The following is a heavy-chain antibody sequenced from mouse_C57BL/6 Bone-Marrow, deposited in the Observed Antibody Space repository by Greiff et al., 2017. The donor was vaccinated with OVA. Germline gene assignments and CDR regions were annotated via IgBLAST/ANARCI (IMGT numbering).Heavy chain of an antibody. CDR2: IDPSDSET. CDR3: ARGVYGSSYRYYAMDY. J-gene: IGHJ4*01. Sequence: QVQLQQSGAELVRPGSSVKLSCKASGYTFTSYWMHWVKQRPIQGLEWIGNIDPSDSETHYNQKFKDKATLTVDKSSSTAYMQLSSLTSEDSAVYYCARGVYGSSYRYYAMDYWGQGTSVTVSS. CDR1: GYTFTSYW. D-gene: IGHD1-1*01. V-gene: IGHV1-52*01.